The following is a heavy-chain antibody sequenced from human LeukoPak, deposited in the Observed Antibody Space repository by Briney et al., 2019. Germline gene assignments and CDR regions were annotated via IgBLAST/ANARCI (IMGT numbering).Heavy chain of an antibody. CDR3: ARGFRDFFDSSHYLHVSYY. CDR2: ITASGDST. V-gene: IGHV3-23*01. CDR1: GFTFSNYA. D-gene: IGHD3-22*01. J-gene: IGHJ4*02. Sequence: GGSLRLSCAASGFTFSNYAMNWVRQTPGKGLEWVSTITASGDSTYYADSVKGRFTVSRDNSKYTLYLQMNSLRAEDTAVYYCARGFRDFFDSSHYLHVSYYWGQGTLVTVSS.